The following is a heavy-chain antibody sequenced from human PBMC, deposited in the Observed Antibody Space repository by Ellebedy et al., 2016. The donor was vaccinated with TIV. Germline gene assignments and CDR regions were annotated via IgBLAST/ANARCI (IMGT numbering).Heavy chain of an antibody. Sequence: SETLSLXXTVSGGSVSSGSYYWSWIRQPPGKGLEWIGYIYYSGSTNYNPSLKSRVTISVDTSKNQFSLKLSSVTAADTAVYYCARQYYGSGSQNWFDPWGQGTLVTVSS. CDR1: GGSVSSGSYY. V-gene: IGHV4-61*01. CDR3: ARQYYGSGSQNWFDP. D-gene: IGHD3-10*01. J-gene: IGHJ5*02. CDR2: IYYSGST.